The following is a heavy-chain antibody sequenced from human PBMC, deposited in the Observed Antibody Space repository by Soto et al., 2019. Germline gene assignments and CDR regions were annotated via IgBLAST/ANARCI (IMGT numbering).Heavy chain of an antibody. V-gene: IGHV4-59*01. D-gene: IGHD3-3*01. Sequence: SETLSLTCTVSGGSISSYYWSWLRQPPGKGLEWIGSIYYSGSTNYNPSLKSRVTISVDTSKNQFSLKLSSVTAADTAVYYCARGTYDICCGYDMVGNYYHGMDVWGQGTTVTVSS. CDR3: ARGTYDICCGYDMVGNYYHGMDV. CDR2: IYYSGST. CDR1: GGSISSYY. J-gene: IGHJ6*02.